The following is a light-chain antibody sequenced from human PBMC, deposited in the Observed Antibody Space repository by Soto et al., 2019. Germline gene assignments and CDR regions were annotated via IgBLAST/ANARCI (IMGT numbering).Light chain of an antibody. CDR2: DAS. CDR1: QSVSSTY. V-gene: IGKV3-20*01. Sequence: EIVLTQSPGTLSLSPGERATLSCRASQSVSSTYLAWYQQKPGQAPRLLIYDASSRATGIADRFSGSGSAADFALTISRLEPEDFAAYYCQQYGSSPGTFGQGTKLEIK. CDR3: QQYGSSPGT. J-gene: IGKJ2*01.